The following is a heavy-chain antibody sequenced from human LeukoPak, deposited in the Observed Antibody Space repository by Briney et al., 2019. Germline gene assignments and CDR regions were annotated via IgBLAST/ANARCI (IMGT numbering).Heavy chain of an antibody. CDR3: AKLVGAKRVYYYYMDV. CDR1: GFTFSSYA. J-gene: IGHJ6*03. Sequence: QAGGSLRLSCAASGFTFSSYAMSWVRQAPGKGLEWVSAIRGSGGSTYYADSVKGRFTISRDNSKNTLYLQMNSLRAEDTAVYYCAKLVGAKRVYYYYMDVWGKGTTVTVSS. CDR2: IRGSGGST. V-gene: IGHV3-23*01. D-gene: IGHD1-26*01.